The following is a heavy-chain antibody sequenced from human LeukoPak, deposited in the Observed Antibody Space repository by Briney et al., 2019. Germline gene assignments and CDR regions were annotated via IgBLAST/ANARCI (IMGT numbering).Heavy chain of an antibody. CDR2: INPNSGGT. D-gene: IGHD2-2*01. CDR3: ASQPAATAYYYYYMDV. J-gene: IGHJ6*03. Sequence: ASVKVSCKASGYTFTGYYMHWVRRAPGQGLEWMGRINPNSGGTNYAQKFQGRVTMTRDTSISTAYMELSRLRSDDTAVYYCASQPAATAYYYYYMDVWGKGTTVTVSS. CDR1: GYTFTGYY. V-gene: IGHV1-2*06.